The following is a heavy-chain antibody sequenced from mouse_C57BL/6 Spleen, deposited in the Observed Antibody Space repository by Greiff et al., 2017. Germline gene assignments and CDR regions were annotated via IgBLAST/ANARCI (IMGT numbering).Heavy chain of an antibody. CDR3: ARSYDFDY. J-gene: IGHJ2*01. CDR2: IDPSDSYT. Sequence: QVQLQQPGAELVMPGASVKLSCKASGYTFTSYWMHWVKQRPGQGLEWIGEIDPSDSYTNYNQKFKGKSTLTVDKSSSTAYMQLSILTSEDSAVYYCARSYDFDYWGQGTTLTVSS. CDR1: GYTFTSYW. D-gene: IGHD1-1*01. V-gene: IGHV1-69*01.